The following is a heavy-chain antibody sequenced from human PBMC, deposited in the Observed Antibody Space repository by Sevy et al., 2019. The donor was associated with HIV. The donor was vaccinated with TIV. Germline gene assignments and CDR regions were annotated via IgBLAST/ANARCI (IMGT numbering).Heavy chain of an antibody. J-gene: IGHJ5*02. CDR3: AKENIGYNHGYYHNWFDP. D-gene: IGHD5-18*01. CDR1: GFTFSSYA. Sequence: GGSLRLSCAASGFTFSSYATNWVRQAPGKGLEWVSDISGGGGRIHYAESVKGRFTISRDNSKNTLYLQMNGLRAEDTAVYYCAKENIGYNHGYYHNWFDPWGQGTLVTVSS. CDR2: ISGGGGRI. V-gene: IGHV3-23*01.